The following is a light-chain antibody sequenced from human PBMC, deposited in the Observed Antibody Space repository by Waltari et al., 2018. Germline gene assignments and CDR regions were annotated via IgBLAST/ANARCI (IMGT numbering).Light chain of an antibody. Sequence: LSPGERATLSCRASQSVSSYLAWYQQKPGQAPRLLIYDASNRATGIPARFSGSGSGTDFTLTISSLEPEDFAVYYCQQRSNWPPWTFGQGTKVEIK. CDR2: DAS. V-gene: IGKV3-11*01. CDR3: QQRSNWPPWT. CDR1: QSVSSY. J-gene: IGKJ1*01.